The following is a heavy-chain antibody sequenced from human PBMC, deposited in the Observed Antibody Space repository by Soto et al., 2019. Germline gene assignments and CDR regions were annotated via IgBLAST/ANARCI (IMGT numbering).Heavy chain of an antibody. J-gene: IGHJ3*02. CDR1: GGTFSSYA. Sequence: ASVKVSCKASGGTFSSYAISWVRQAPGQGLEWMGGIIPIFGTANYAQKFQGRVTITADKSTSTAYMELSSLRSEDTAVYYCARDLXLYCSGGSCHGDDAFDIWGQGTMVTVSS. D-gene: IGHD2-15*01. V-gene: IGHV1-69*06. CDR2: IIPIFGTA. CDR3: ARDLXLYCSGGSCHGDDAFDI.